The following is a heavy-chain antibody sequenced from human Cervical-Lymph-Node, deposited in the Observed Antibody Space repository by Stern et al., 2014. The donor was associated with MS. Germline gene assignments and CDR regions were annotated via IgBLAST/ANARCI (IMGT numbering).Heavy chain of an antibody. D-gene: IGHD2-2*01. CDR1: GDSITSGDYY. CDR2: IYYSGNT. Sequence: VQLVESGPGLVKPSEPLSLTCSVSGDSITSGDYYWTWIRQPPGKGLEWIGYIYYSGNTNYNPYLKSRFTISIDTSKIQLSLNLSSVTAADTAVYYCARDRVVVVPTAVSKVFDHYYHGMDVWGQGTAVTVSS. J-gene: IGHJ6*02. CDR3: ARDRVVVVPTAVSKVFDHYYHGMDV. V-gene: IGHV4-61*08.